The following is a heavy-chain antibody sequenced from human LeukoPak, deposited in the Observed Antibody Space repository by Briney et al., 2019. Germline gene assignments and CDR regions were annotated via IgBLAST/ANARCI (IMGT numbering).Heavy chain of an antibody. CDR2: INPNSGGT. D-gene: IGHD4-23*01. CDR3: ASGYGGNYYFDY. CDR1: GYTFTGYY. V-gene: IGHV1-2*02. J-gene: IGHJ4*02. Sequence: ASVKVSCKASGYTFTGYYMHWVRQAPGQGLEWVGWINPNSGGTNYAQKFQGRVTMTRDTSISTAYMELSRLRSEDTAVYYCASGYGGNYYFDYWGQGTLVTVSS.